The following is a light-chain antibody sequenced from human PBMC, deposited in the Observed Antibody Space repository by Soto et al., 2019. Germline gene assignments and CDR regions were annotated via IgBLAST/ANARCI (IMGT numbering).Light chain of an antibody. Sequence: EIVLTQSPATLSLSPGERATPSCRASQSVSSSYLAWYQQKPGQAPRLLIYDASNRATGIPDRFSGSGSGTDFTLTISRLEPEDFAVYYCQQYGSSPLTFGGGTKVDIK. CDR3: QQYGSSPLT. CDR1: QSVSSSY. V-gene: IGKV3-20*01. J-gene: IGKJ4*01. CDR2: DAS.